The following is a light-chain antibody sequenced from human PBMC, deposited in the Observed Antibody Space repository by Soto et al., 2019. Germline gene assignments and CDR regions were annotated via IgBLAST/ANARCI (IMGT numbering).Light chain of an antibody. CDR1: QGISRA. V-gene: IGKV1-13*02. CDR3: QQVNSYPFT. Sequence: AIQLTQSPSSLSASVGDRVSITCRASQGISRALAWYQQKPGKPPKLLIFDASNLEGGVPSRFSGSGSVTEFTLANSSLQPEDFATYFCQQVNSYPFTFGQGTNLEIK. J-gene: IGKJ2*01. CDR2: DAS.